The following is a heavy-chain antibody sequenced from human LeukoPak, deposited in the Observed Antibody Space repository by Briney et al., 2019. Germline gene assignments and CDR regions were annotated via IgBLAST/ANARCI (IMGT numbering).Heavy chain of an antibody. Sequence: XWMGWMNPNSGTTGYAQKFQGRVSMTRDTSTSTAYMELSRLRSEDTAVYFCARGLGTTGTGFWGQGTQVTVSS. CDR2: MNPNSGTT. J-gene: IGHJ4*02. D-gene: IGHD1-1*01. CDR3: ARGLGTTGTGF. V-gene: IGHV1-8*01.